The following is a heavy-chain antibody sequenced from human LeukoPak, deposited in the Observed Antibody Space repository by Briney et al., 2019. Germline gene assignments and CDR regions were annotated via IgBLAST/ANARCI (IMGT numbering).Heavy chain of an antibody. CDR3: AKGYDSSGSTPFDP. CDR1: GFTFSSYS. Sequence: GGSLRLSCAASGFTFSSYSMNWVRQAPGKGLEWVSSISSSSSYIYYADSVKGRFTISRDNAKNSLYLQMNSLRAEDTAVYYCAKGYDSSGSTPFDPWGQGTLVTVSS. V-gene: IGHV3-21*01. J-gene: IGHJ5*02. D-gene: IGHD3-22*01. CDR2: ISSSSSYI.